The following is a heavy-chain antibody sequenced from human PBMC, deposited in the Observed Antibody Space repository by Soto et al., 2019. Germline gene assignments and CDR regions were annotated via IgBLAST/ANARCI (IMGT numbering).Heavy chain of an antibody. CDR2: IYWYGDK. CDR3: AHRSSYYDSSGLGFDS. J-gene: IGHJ4*02. V-gene: IGHV2-5*01. Sequence: QITLKESGPALVKPTQTLTLTCTFSGFSLSTTGLGVAWIRQPPGRALEWLALIYWYGDKRYSPSLESRLTIAKGSSESQVVLTMTNMDPVDTATYYCAHRSSYYDSSGLGFDSWGQGTLVTVSS. CDR1: GFSLSTTGLG. D-gene: IGHD3-22*01.